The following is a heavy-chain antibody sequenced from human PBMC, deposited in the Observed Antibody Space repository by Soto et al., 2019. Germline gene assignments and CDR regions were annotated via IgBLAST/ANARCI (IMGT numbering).Heavy chain of an antibody. J-gene: IGHJ6*02. CDR3: ASWLKGPDIGHYYYGMDV. CDR2: IMPIFRAP. D-gene: IGHD2-15*01. Sequence: QVQLVQSGAEVKKPGSSVKVSCKASGGAFSAYAFSWVRQAPGQGLEWLGGIMPIFRAPDYAQKFQGRVTITADEFTRTAYMEMNSLRSEDTAVYYCASWLKGPDIGHYYYGMDVWGQGTTVTVS. V-gene: IGHV1-69*12. CDR1: GGAFSAYA.